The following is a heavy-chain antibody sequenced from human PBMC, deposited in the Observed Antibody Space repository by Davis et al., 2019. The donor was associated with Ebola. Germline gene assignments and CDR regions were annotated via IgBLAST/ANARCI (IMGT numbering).Heavy chain of an antibody. Sequence: PGGSLRLSCAASGFTFDDYAMHWVRQAPGKGLEWVSGISWNSGSIGYADSVKGRFTISRHNAKNSLYLQMNSLRAEDTALYYCARSRKAAAGMWYYYYGMDVWGQGTTVTVSS. J-gene: IGHJ6*02. CDR2: ISWNSGSI. V-gene: IGHV3-9*01. CDR1: GFTFDDYA. CDR3: ARSRKAAAGMWYYYYGMDV. D-gene: IGHD6-13*01.